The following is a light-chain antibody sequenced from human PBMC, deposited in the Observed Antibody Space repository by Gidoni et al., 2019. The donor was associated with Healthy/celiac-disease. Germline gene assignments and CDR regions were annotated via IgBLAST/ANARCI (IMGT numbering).Light chain of an antibody. CDR1: QDISNY. Sequence: DIQMTQSPSSLSASVGDRVTITCQASQDISNYLTWYQQKPGNAPKLLIYEASNLETGVPSRFSGSGSGTDFTFTISSLQPEDIATYYCQQYDNLLALTFGGGTKVEFK. J-gene: IGKJ4*01. V-gene: IGKV1-33*01. CDR2: EAS. CDR3: QQYDNLLALT.